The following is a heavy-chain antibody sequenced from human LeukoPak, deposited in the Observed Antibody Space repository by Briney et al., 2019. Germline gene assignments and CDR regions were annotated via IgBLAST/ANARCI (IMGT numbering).Heavy chain of an antibody. CDR1: GFPFSNYW. CDR3: ARIGYSSSSFDY. Sequence: HSGGSLRLSCVASGFPFSNYWMSWVRQAPGRGLEWVANIKQDGSVKYYVDSVKGRFTISRDNAKNSVYLQMNSLRAEDTALYYCARIGYSSSSFDYWGQGTLVTVSS. CDR2: IKQDGSVK. J-gene: IGHJ4*02. V-gene: IGHV3-7*01. D-gene: IGHD6-6*01.